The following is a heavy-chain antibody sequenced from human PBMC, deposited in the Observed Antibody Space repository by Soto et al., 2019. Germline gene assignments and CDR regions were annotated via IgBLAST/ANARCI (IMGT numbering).Heavy chain of an antibody. CDR1: GYTFTSYG. V-gene: IGHV1-18*01. Sequence: ASVKVSCKASGYTFTSYGISWVRQAPGQGLEWMGWISAYNGNTNYAQKLQGRVTMTTDTSTSTAYMGLRSLRSDETAVYYCARTPTSPYCSGGSCYGSDYWGQGTLVTVS. CDR3: ARTPTSPYCSGGSCYGSDY. CDR2: ISAYNGNT. D-gene: IGHD2-15*01. J-gene: IGHJ4*02.